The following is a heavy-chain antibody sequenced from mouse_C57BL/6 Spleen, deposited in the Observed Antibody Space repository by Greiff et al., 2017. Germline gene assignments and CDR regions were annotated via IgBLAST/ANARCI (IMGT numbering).Heavy chain of an antibody. CDR2: IDPEIGGT. V-gene: IGHV1-15*01. CDR1: GSTFTDYE. J-gene: IGHJ3*01. D-gene: IGHD4-1*01. CDR3: ARHLTLAY. Sequence: QVQLQLSGAELVRPGASVTLSYKASGSTFTDYEMHWVKQTPVHGLEWIGVIDPEIGGTAYNQKFKGKAILTADKSSSTAYMELSSLTSEDSAVYCCARHLTLAYWGRGPLVTVAA.